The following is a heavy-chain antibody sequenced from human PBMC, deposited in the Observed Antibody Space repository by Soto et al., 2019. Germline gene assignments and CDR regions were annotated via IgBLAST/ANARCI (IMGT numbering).Heavy chain of an antibody. CDR1: GYTFTSYD. CDR2: MNPNSGNT. V-gene: IGHV1-8*01. CDR3: ARSRYTSHHWYFDL. D-gene: IGHD3-16*02. J-gene: IGHJ2*01. Sequence: QVQLVQSGAEVKKPAASVKVSCKASGYTFTSYDINWVRQATGQGLEWMGWMNPNSGNTGYAQKFQGRVTMTRHTSISTAYMELSSLRSEDTAVYYCARSRYTSHHWYFDLWGRGTLVTVSS.